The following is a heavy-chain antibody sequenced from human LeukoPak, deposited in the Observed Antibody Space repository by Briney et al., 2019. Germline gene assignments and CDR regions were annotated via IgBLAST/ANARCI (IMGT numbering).Heavy chain of an antibody. CDR1: GYTFTSYS. CDR2: INTNTGNP. CDR3: ARAGNRGLYVWQKKSAGFQMDG. D-gene: IGHD3-16*01. Sequence: ASVKVSCKASGYTFTSYSMNWVRQAPGQGLEWMGWINTNTGNPTYAQGFTGRFVFSLDTSVSTAYLQISSLKAEDTAVYYCARAGNRGLYVWQKKSAGFQMDGRGKGTTVTVSS. V-gene: IGHV7-4-1*02. J-gene: IGHJ6*04.